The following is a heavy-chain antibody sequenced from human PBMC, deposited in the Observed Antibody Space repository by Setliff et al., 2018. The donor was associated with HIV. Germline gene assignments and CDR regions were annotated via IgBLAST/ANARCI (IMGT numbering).Heavy chain of an antibody. Sequence: SETLSLTCTVSGGSITGHFWNWIRQPAGKGLEWIGRIYSSGITNYNPSLKSRVTISVDTSKNQFSLKLRSVTAADTAVYYCARAIQPYYMDVWGKGTTVTVSS. J-gene: IGHJ6*03. V-gene: IGHV4-4*07. CDR1: GGSITGHF. CDR3: ARAIQPYYMDV. CDR2: IYSSGIT.